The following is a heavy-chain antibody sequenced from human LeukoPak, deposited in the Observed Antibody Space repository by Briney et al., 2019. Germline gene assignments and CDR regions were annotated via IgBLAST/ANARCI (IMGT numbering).Heavy chain of an antibody. J-gene: IGHJ6*02. CDR1: GFTFGDYG. D-gene: IGHD6-13*01. V-gene: IGHV3-49*04. Sequence: PGGSLRLSCTASGFTFGDYGMTWVRQAPGKGLEWVGFIRSKAYGGTTKYAASVKGRFTISRDDSKSIAYLQMNSLKTEDTAVYYCSASIAAAGSYDYYGMDAWGQGTTVTVSS. CDR3: SASIAAAGSYDYYGMDA. CDR2: IRSKAYGGTT.